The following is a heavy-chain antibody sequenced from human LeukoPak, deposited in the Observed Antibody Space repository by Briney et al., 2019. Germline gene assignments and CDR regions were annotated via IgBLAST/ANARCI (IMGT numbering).Heavy chain of an antibody. J-gene: IGHJ4*02. Sequence: GESLRISCKGSGYRFTNYWISWVRQMPGKGLEWMGRIDPSDSYTDYSPSFQGHVTFSADKSITTAYLQWSSLKASDTAMYYCATLILRAAPYYLDYWGQGTLVTVSP. CDR1: GYRFTNYW. CDR2: IDPSDSYT. V-gene: IGHV5-10-1*01. CDR3: ATLILRAAPYYLDY. D-gene: IGHD3-16*01.